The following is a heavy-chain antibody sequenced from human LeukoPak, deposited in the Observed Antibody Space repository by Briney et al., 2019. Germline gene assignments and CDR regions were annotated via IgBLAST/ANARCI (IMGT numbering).Heavy chain of an antibody. D-gene: IGHD3-10*01. CDR3: ARDLELYYYGSGSYYNWFDP. CDR1: GYTFTGYY. CDR2: INPNSGGT. V-gene: IGHV1-2*02. J-gene: IGHJ5*02. Sequence: ASVKVSCKASGYTFTGYYMHWVRQAPGQGLEWMGWINPNSGGTNYAQKFQGRVTMTRDTSISTAYMELSRLRSDDTAVYYCARDLELYYYGSGSYYNWFDPWGQGTLVTVSS.